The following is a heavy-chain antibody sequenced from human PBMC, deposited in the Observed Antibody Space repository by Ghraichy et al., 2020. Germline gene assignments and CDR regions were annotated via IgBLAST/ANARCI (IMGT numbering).Heavy chain of an antibody. CDR3: AKGANYGSGSFGADP. CDR1: GFTFDDYA. CDR2: ISWDGGST. V-gene: IGHV3-43D*03. Sequence: GGSLRLSCAASGFTFDDYAMHWVRQAPGKGLEWVSLISWDGGSTYYADSVKGRFTISRDNSKNSLYLQMNSLRAEDTALYYCAKGANYGSGSFGADPWGQGTLVTVSS. D-gene: IGHD3-10*01. J-gene: IGHJ5*02.